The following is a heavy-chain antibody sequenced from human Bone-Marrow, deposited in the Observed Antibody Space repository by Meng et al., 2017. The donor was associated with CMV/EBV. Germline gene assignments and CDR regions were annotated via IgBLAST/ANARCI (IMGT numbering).Heavy chain of an antibody. CDR3: ARADGSGSSYYYYYGMDV. V-gene: IGHV4-4*02. Sequence: SEILSLTCAVSGGSISSSNWWSWVRQPPGKGLEWIGEIYHSGSTNYNPSLKSRVTISVDKSKNQFSLKLSSVTAADTAVYYCARADGSGSSYYYYYGMDVWGQGTTVTVSS. CDR2: IYHSGST. CDR1: GGSISSSNW. D-gene: IGHD3-10*01. J-gene: IGHJ6*02.